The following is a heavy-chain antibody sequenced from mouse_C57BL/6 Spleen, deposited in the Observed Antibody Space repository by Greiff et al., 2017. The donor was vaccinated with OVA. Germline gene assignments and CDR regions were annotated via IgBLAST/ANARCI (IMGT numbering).Heavy chain of an antibody. D-gene: IGHD1-1*01. V-gene: IGHV1-15*01. CDR3: TSSLGSSYGYFDV. Sequence: VKLVESGAELVRPGASVTLSCKASGYTFTDYEMHWVKQTPVHGLEWIGAIDPETGGTAYNQKFKGKAILTADKSSSTAYMELRSLTSEDSAVYYCTSSLGSSYGYFDVWGTGTTVTVSS. J-gene: IGHJ1*03. CDR2: IDPETGGT. CDR1: GYTFTDYE.